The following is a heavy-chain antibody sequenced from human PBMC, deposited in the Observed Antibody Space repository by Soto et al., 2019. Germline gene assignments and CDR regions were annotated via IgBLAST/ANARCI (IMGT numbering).Heavy chain of an antibody. J-gene: IGHJ5*02. CDR1: GFTFSSYS. Sequence: GGSLRLSCAASGFTFSSYSMNWVRQAPGKGLEWVSSISSSSSYIYYADSVKGRFTISRDNAKNSLYLQMNSLRAEDTAVYYCARDLYSSSGHNWFEPWGQGTLVTVSS. D-gene: IGHD6-13*01. V-gene: IGHV3-21*01. CDR2: ISSSSSYI. CDR3: ARDLYSSSGHNWFEP.